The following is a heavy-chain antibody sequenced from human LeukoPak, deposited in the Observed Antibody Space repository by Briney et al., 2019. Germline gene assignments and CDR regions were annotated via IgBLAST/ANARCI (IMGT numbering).Heavy chain of an antibody. J-gene: IGHJ4*02. Sequence: GGSLRLSCAASGFTFSSYAMSWVRQAPRKGLGWVSAISGSGGSTYYADSVKGRFTISRDNSKNTLYLQMNSLRAEDTAVYYCAKGPHPSGWGDYWGQGTLVTVSS. CDR1: GFTFSSYA. V-gene: IGHV3-23*01. CDR3: AKGPHPSGWGDY. CDR2: ISGSGGST. D-gene: IGHD6-19*01.